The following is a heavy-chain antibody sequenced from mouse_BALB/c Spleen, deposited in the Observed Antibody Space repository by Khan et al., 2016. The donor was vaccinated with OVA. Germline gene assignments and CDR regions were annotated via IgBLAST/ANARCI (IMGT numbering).Heavy chain of an antibody. V-gene: IGHV3-2*02. CDR3: ARKDYYDYDPFPY. J-gene: IGHJ3*01. CDR1: GYSITSEYT. CDR2: ISYSENT. D-gene: IGHD2-4*01. Sequence: QLEESGPGLVKPSQSLSLTCTVTGYSITSEYTWNWIRQFPGNKLEWMGFISYSENTRYNPSLKSRISITRDTSKNQFFLQLNSVTSEDTATHYCARKDYYDYDPFPYWGQGTLVTVSA.